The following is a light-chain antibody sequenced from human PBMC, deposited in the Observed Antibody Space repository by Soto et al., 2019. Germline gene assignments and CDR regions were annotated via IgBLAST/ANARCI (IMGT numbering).Light chain of an antibody. V-gene: IGKV1-39*01. J-gene: IGKJ4*01. CDR2: DAA. CDR1: QSISTN. Sequence: DIQMTQSPSFLSASVGDRITIPCRASQSISTNLNLYQWKPGKVPKLLINDAATLRSGVPSRFSGGGSGTDFTLTIRNLQPEDLAVYYCQQSYTIPVTFGGGTKVEIK. CDR3: QQSYTIPVT.